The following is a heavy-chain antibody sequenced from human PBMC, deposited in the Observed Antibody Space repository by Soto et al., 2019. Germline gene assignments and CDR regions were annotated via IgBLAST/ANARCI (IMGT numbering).Heavy chain of an antibody. CDR2: INHSGST. CDR3: ARGRGIAVARRWFDP. CDR1: GGSFSGYY. V-gene: IGHV4-34*01. D-gene: IGHD6-19*01. J-gene: IGHJ5*02. Sequence: KASETLSLTCAVYGGSFSGYYWSWIRQPPGKGLEWIGEINHSGSTNYNPSLKSRVTISVDTSKNQFSLKLSSVTAADTAVYYCARGRGIAVARRWFDPWGQGTLVTVSS.